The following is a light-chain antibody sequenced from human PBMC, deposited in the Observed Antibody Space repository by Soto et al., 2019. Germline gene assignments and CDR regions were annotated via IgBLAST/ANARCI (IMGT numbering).Light chain of an antibody. J-gene: IGKJ4*01. CDR1: QSVSSY. CDR3: QQRSNWPPFLT. V-gene: IGKV3-11*01. CDR2: DAS. Sequence: EIVLTQSPATLSLSPGERATLSCRASQSVSSYLAWYQQKPGQAPRLLIYDASNRATGIPARFSGSGSGTDFTLTISSLEPEDFAVDYGQQRSNWPPFLTFGGGTKVEIK.